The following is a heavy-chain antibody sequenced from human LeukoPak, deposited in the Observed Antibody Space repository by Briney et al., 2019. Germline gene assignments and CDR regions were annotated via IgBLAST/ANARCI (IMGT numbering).Heavy chain of an antibody. CDR1: GFTVNNNY. J-gene: IGHJ6*02. CDR2: IYSGGST. CDR3: AREGEHYVGVEYYYYGMDV. D-gene: IGHD1-26*01. Sequence: GGSLRLSCAASGFTVNNNYMSWVRQAPGKGLEWFSVIYSGGSTYYADSVKGRFAISRDNSKNTVYLQMISLRAEDTAVYYCAREGEHYVGVEYYYYGMDVWGQGTTVTVSS. V-gene: IGHV3-66*01.